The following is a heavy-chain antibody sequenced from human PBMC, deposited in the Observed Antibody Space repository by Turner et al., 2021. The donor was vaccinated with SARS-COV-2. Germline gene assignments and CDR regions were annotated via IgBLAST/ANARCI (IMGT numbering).Heavy chain of an antibody. D-gene: IGHD2-2*01. Sequence: QVQLVQSGAEVKTPGASVKVSCKLSGYTLTELSMYWVRQAPGKGLEWMGGLDPEDGETIYAQKFQGRVTMTEDTSTDTAYMELSSLRSEDTAVYYCATGYQLRVNWFDPWGQGTLVTVSS. CDR1: GYTLTELS. CDR2: LDPEDGET. CDR3: ATGYQLRVNWFDP. V-gene: IGHV1-24*01. J-gene: IGHJ5*02.